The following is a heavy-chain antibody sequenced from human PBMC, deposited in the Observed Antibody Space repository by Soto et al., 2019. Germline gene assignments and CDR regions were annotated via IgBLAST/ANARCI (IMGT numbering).Heavy chain of an antibody. V-gene: IGHV4-59*08. CDR1: GGSITNYY. CDR2: IQYNGYS. D-gene: IGHD3-10*01. J-gene: IGHJ6*02. CDR3: ARHGFGPLHGLVDV. Sequence: QVQLQESGPGLVKPSETLSLTCTVSGGSITNYYCSWFRQPPGKGLEWIGYIQYNGYSAYNLSLRRRVTISMDTSKTHYSLMGESVTATDTAVYYCARHGFGPLHGLVDVWGQGTTVIVSS.